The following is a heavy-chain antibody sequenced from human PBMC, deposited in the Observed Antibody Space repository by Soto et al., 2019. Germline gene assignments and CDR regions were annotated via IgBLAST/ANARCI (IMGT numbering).Heavy chain of an antibody. Sequence: GASVKVSCKASGYTFTGYYMHWVRQAPGQGLEWMGWINPNSGGTNYAQKFQGWVTMTRDTSISTAYMELSRLRSDDTAVYYCARGGTTIFGVVITHDWFDPWGQGTLVTSPQ. D-gene: IGHD3-3*01. J-gene: IGHJ5*02. V-gene: IGHV1-2*04. CDR3: ARGGTTIFGVVITHDWFDP. CDR1: GYTFTGYY. CDR2: INPNSGGT.